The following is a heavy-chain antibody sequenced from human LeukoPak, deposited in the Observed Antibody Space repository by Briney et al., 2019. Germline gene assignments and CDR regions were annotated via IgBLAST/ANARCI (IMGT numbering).Heavy chain of an antibody. CDR2: IYYSGST. J-gene: IGHJ3*02. CDR1: GDSIGSSY. V-gene: IGHV4-59*08. Sequence: SETLSLTCNVSGDSIGSSYWSWIRQPPGKGLEWIGYIYYSGSTNYNPSLKSRVTISVDTPKNQFSLKLSSVTAADTAMYYCARTYSIGWSLGVFDIWGQGTMVTVSS. CDR3: ARTYSIGWSLGVFDI. D-gene: IGHD6-19*01.